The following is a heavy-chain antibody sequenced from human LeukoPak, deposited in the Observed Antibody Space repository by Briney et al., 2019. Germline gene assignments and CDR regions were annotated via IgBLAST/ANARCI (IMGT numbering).Heavy chain of an antibody. CDR1: GFTVSSNY. CDR2: IYSGGST. J-gene: IGHJ4*02. CDR3: ARAGYSGYFDY. Sequence: GGALRLSCAASGFTVSSNYMSWVRQAPGKGLEWVSVIYSGGSTYYADSVKGRFTISRDNSKNTLYLQMNSLRAEDTAVYYCARAGYSGYFDYWGQGTLVTVSS. D-gene: IGHD5-12*01. V-gene: IGHV3-53*01.